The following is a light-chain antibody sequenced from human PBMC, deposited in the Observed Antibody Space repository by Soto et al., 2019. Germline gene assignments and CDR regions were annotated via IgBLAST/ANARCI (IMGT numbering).Light chain of an antibody. CDR2: GAT. Sequence: ETVLTQSPGTLSLSPGERATLSCRARQSVSSTYLAWYQQKPGQAPRLLIYGATSRATGIPDRCSGSGSGTYSTPTISILDAEVSAVYYCQQDGSSITFGQGTKLEIK. CDR3: QQDGSSIT. CDR1: QSVSSTY. J-gene: IGKJ2*01. V-gene: IGKV3-20*01.